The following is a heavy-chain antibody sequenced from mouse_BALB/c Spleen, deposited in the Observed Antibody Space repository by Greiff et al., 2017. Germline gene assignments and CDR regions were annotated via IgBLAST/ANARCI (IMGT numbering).Heavy chain of an antibody. Sequence: VKLMESGPGLVAPSQSLSITCTASGFSLTGYGVNWVRQPPGKGLEWLGMIWGDGSTDYNSALKSRLSISKDNSKSQVILKMNSLQTDDTARYSCDRGITTCAMDYWGQGTSVTVSA. CDR2: IWGDGST. J-gene: IGHJ4*01. CDR3: DRGITTCAMDY. V-gene: IGHV2-6-7*01. CDR1: GFSLTGYG. D-gene: IGHD2-4*01.